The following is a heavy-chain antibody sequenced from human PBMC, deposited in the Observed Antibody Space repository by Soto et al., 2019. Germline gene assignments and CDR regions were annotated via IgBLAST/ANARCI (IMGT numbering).Heavy chain of an antibody. D-gene: IGHD3-10*01. CDR2: IYWDDDK. J-gene: IGHJ4*02. Sequence: QITLKESGPTLVRPTQTLTLTCTFSGFSLCSSGVGVGWIRQPPGKALEWLALIYWDDDKRYSPSLKSRLTITKDTSKNQVVLTLTKLDTVDTATYYCARGGWTTYYSPFFDYWGQGTLVTVSS. CDR1: GFSLCSSGVG. CDR3: ARGGWTTYYSPFFDY. V-gene: IGHV2-5*02.